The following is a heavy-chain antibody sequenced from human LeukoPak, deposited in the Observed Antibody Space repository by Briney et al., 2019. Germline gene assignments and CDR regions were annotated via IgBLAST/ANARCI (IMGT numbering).Heavy chain of an antibody. D-gene: IGHD6-13*01. CDR1: GFTFSSYG. CDR2: ISYDGSNK. J-gene: IGHJ6*02. CDR3: ATQGGSSWYFYYYGMDV. V-gene: IGHV3-30*03. Sequence: GRSLRLSCAASGFTFSSYGMHWVRQAPGKGLEWVAVISYDGSNKYYADSVKGRFTISRGNSKNTPYLQMNSLRAEDTAVYYCATQGGSSWYFYYYGMDVWGQGTTVTVSS.